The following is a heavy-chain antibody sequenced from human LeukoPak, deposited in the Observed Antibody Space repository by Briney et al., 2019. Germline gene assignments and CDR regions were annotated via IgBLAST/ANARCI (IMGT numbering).Heavy chain of an antibody. D-gene: IGHD2-2*01. Sequence: PGGSLRLSCAASGSTFSSHTMNWVRQAPGQGLEWISYISNTGSVIYYADSVKGRFTISRDNAKNSLYLQMNSLRAEDTAVYYCARNLPVADYWGQGTLVTVSS. CDR3: ARNLPVADY. J-gene: IGHJ4*02. CDR2: ISNTGSVI. CDR1: GSTFSSHT. V-gene: IGHV3-48*04.